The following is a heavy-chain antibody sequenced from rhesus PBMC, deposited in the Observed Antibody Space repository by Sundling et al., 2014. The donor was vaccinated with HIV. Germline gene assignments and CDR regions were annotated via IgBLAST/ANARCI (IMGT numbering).Heavy chain of an antibody. V-gene: IGHV3-201*01. CDR3: ARVPVLQYLGYFDY. Sequence: EVQLVESGGGVVQPGVSLRLSCVASGFTFDDYAIHWVRQAPGKGLEWVSGFSWSGDSTYYADSVKGRFSISRDNAKNSLYLQMDSLRAEDTALFYCARVPVLQYLGYFDYWGQGVLVTVSS. CDR2: FSWSGDST. D-gene: IGHD3-3*01. CDR1: GFTFDDYA. J-gene: IGHJ4*01.